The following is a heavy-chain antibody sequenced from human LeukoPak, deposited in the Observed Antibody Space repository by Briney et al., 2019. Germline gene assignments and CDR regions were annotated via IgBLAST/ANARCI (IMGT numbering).Heavy chain of an antibody. CDR3: ARGSTSDWPLDH. J-gene: IGHJ4*02. CDR1: GYTFSDYA. Sequence: GASVKVYCKASGYTFSDYAMHWVRQAPGQRFKWMGWIDAGSGDTRYSQKFQGRVTITRDTSASTAYIELRSLRSEDTAMYYCARGSTSDWPLDHWGQETLVTISS. D-gene: IGHD2-2*01. V-gene: IGHV1-3*01. CDR2: IDAGSGDT.